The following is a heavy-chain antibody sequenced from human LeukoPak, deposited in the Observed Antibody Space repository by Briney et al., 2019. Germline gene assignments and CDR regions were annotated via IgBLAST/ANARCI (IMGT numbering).Heavy chain of an antibody. CDR3: ARVLHYYDSSGYHDY. CDR2: IYYSGST. D-gene: IGHD3-22*01. J-gene: IGHJ4*02. V-gene: IGHV4-30-4*01. Sequence: PSETLSLTCTVSGGSISSGDYYWSWIRQPPGKGLEWIGYIYYSGSTYYNPSLESRVTISVDTSKNQFSLKLSSVTAADTAVYYCARVLHYYDSSGYHDYWGQGTLVTVSS. CDR1: GGSISSGDYY.